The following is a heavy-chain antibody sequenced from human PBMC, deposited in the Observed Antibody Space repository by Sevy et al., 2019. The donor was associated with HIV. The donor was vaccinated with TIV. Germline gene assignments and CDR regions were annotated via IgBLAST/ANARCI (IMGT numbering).Heavy chain of an antibody. CDR3: ARDFYEFGDPRGLDY. V-gene: IGHV3-30-3*01. J-gene: IGHJ4*02. Sequence: GGSLRLSCTASGFILGYYAMHWVRQAPGKGLEWVAVSSYDGGNIYYADSVQGRFTVSRDNPKNTLYLQMNSLRPEDTAMYYCARDFYEFGDPRGLDYWGQGVLVTVSS. D-gene: IGHD4-17*01. CDR1: GFILGYYA. CDR2: SSYDGGNI.